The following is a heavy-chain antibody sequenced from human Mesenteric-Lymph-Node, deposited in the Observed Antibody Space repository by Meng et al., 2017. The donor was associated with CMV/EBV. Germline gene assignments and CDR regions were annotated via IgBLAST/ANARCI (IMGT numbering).Heavy chain of an antibody. CDR2: IRYDGSNE. Sequence: GESLKISCAASGFTFNDYGIHWVRQAPGKGPEWVASIRYDGSNEYYGDSVKGRFTISRDNSKNTLYLQMNSLKSEDTAVYYCAKGLASYHLLLYYWGQGTLVTVSS. V-gene: IGHV3-30*02. D-gene: IGHD2-2*01. CDR1: GFTFNDYG. J-gene: IGHJ4*02. CDR3: AKGLASYHLLLYY.